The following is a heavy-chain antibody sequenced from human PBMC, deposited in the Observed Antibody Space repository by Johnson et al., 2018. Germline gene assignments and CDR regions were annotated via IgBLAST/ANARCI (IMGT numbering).Heavy chain of an antibody. V-gene: IGHV3-66*01. CDR1: GFAFSSYV. CDR3: AREFSLAFDF. Sequence: VQLVESGGGLVQPGGSLRPSCAASGFAFSSYVLHWVRRAPGKGPEWVSVIYSGGITYYADSVKGRFTISRDNSMNTLYLQMNSLRAEDTAFYYCAREFSLAFDFWGQGTMVTVSS. J-gene: IGHJ3*01. CDR2: IYSGGIT. D-gene: IGHD3-16*02.